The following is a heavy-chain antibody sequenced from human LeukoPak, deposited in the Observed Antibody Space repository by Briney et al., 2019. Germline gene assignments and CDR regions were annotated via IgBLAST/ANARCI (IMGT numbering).Heavy chain of an antibody. J-gene: IGHJ4*02. CDR2: INPGGSSI. Sequence: PGSSLRLSCAASGFTFSSYWMHWVRQVPGKGLVWAARINPGGSSITYADSVKGRFTISRDNAKNTLYLQMDSLRAEDTGVYYCARSNQAEDYWGQGTLVTVSS. CDR1: GFTFSSYW. D-gene: IGHD1-14*01. V-gene: IGHV3-74*01. CDR3: ARSNQAEDY.